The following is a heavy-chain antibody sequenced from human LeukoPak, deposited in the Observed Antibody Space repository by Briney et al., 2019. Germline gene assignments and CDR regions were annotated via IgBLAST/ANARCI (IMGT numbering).Heavy chain of an antibody. Sequence: PGGSLRLSCAASGFTFSSYSLTWVRQAPGKGLEWVSYIGSSGSFIFYADSVKGRFTISRDNAKNLVFLQMNSLRAEDTAVYYCARIRDSRVPFDYWGQGTPVTVSS. CDR3: ARIRDSRVPFDY. CDR1: GFTFSSYS. J-gene: IGHJ4*02. D-gene: IGHD2-15*01. V-gene: IGHV3-21*05. CDR2: IGSSGSFI.